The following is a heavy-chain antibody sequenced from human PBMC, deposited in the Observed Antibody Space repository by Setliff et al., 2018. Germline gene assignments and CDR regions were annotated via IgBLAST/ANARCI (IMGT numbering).Heavy chain of an antibody. Sequence: SETMSPTCAVYGGSLSGYYWSWIRKPPGKRLEWIGEIIHSGSTNYNPSLKSRVTISMATSQNQFSLKVSSVTAADTAVYYCARSFSRREKFLLDYWGQGALVTVSS. J-gene: IGHJ4*02. CDR1: GGSLSGYY. CDR3: ARSFSRREKFLLDY. CDR2: IIHSGST. V-gene: IGHV4-34*12.